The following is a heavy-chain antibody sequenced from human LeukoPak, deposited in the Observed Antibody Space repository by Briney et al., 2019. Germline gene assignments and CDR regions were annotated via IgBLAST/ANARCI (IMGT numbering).Heavy chain of an antibody. Sequence: GGSLRLSCASSGFTFSSYGMHWVRQAPGKGLEWVAVIWYDGSNKYYADSVKGRFTISRDNSKNTLYLQMNSQRAEHTPVYYCAKDLDDSVWGSRADMIDYWGQGTLVTVSS. CDR1: GFTFSSYG. CDR3: AKDLDDSVWGSRADMIDY. J-gene: IGHJ4*02. CDR2: IWYDGSNK. D-gene: IGHD3-16*01. V-gene: IGHV3-33*06.